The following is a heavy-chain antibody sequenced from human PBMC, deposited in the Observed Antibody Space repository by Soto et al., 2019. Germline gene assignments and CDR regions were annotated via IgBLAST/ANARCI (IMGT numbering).Heavy chain of an antibody. CDR2: IRTKVNNYAT. Sequence: GGSLRLSCAASGFVFSSSAVHWVRQASGKGLEWVGRIRTKVNNYATAYAGSVKGRFIISRDDSKNTAYLQMDSLKTEDTAVYYCTRLMGDGSDYYFNMDVWGQGTTVTVSS. CDR3: TRLMGDGSDYYFNMDV. V-gene: IGHV3-73*01. CDR1: GFVFSSSA. D-gene: IGHD3-10*01. J-gene: IGHJ6*02.